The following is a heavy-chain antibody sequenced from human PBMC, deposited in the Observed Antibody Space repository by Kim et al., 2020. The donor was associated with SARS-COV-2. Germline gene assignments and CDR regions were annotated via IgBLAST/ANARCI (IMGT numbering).Heavy chain of an antibody. Sequence: GGSLRLSCAVSGFTFNDYGMSWVRQAPGKGLEWVSGIKRNGDSTGYADSVKGRFTISRDNAKNSLYLQMNSLRAEDTALYHCARGLIGGPIDFWGQGILVPVSS. CDR2: IKRNGDST. CDR3: ARGLIGGPIDF. D-gene: IGHD2-15*01. CDR1: GFTFNDYG. J-gene: IGHJ4*02. V-gene: IGHV3-20*01.